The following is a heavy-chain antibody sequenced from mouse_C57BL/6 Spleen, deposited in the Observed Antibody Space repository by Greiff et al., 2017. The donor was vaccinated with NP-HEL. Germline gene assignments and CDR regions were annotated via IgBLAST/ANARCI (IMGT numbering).Heavy chain of an antibody. CDR2: IRSKSNNYAT. J-gene: IGHJ3*01. Sequence: DAGGGLVQPKGSLKLSCAASGFSFNTYAMNWVRQAPGKGLEWVARIRSKSNNYATYYADSVKDRFTISRDDSESMLYLQMNNLKTEDTAMYYCVRQNEGFAYWGQGTLVTVSA. V-gene: IGHV10-1*01. CDR1: GFSFNTYA. CDR3: VRQNEGFAY.